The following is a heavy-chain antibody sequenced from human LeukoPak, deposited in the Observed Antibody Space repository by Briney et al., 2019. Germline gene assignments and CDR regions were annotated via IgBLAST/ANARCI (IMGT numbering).Heavy chain of an antibody. CDR2: IYYSGST. CDR3: ARVHGQRGVDY. V-gene: IGHV4-59*01. Sequence: SETLSLTCTVSGGSISSYYWSWIRQPPGKGLEWIGYIYYSGSTNYNPSLKSRVTISVDTSKSQFSLKLSSVTAEDTAVYYCARVHGQRGVDYWGQGTLVTVSS. J-gene: IGHJ4*02. CDR1: GGSISSYY. D-gene: IGHD3-10*01.